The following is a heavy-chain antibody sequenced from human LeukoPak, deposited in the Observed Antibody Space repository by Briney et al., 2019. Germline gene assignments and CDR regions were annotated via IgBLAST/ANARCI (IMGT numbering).Heavy chain of an antibody. V-gene: IGHV1-69*13. CDR2: IIPIFGTA. D-gene: IGHD3-22*01. J-gene: IGHJ4*02. CDR3: ARTRDDSSGPPFDY. CDR1: GGTFGSYA. Sequence: ASVKVSCKASGGTFGSYAISWVRQAPGQGLEWMGEIIPIFGTANYAQKFQGRVTITADESTSTAYMELSSLRSEDTAVYYCARTRDDSSGPPFDYWGQGTLVTVSS.